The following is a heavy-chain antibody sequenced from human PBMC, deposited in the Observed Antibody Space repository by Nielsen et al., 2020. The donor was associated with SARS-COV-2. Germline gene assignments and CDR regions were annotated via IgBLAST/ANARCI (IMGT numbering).Heavy chain of an antibody. CDR3: ARDGTDSSRWHQRVDY. CDR2: INSDGRGT. CDR1: GFAFSTYW. Sequence: GESLKISCAASGFAFSTYWMHWVRQVPGRGLVWVSRINSDGRGTSYADSVKGRFTISRDNAKNSLYLHMNSLRAEDTALYYCARDGTDSSRWHQRVDYWGQGTLVTVSS. D-gene: IGHD6-13*01. V-gene: IGHV3-74*01. J-gene: IGHJ4*02.